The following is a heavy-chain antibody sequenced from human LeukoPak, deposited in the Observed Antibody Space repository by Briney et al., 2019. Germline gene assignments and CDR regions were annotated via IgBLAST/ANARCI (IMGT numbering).Heavy chain of an antibody. CDR3: ARDPYNEGANFDF. V-gene: IGHV3-48*03. CDR1: GFTFSDYE. CDR2: ISRSGRII. J-gene: IGHJ4*02. Sequence: PGGSLRLSRAASGFTFSDYEMNWIRQTPGKGLEWVSYISRSGRIIYYADSVKGRFTISRDNAKNSVYLQMSSLRVEDTAVYFCARDPYNEGANFDFWGQGTLVTVSS. D-gene: IGHD1-14*01.